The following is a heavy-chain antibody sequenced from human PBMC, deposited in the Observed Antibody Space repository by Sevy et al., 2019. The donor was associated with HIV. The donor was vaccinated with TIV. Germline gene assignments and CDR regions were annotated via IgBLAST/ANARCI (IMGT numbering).Heavy chain of an antibody. CDR3: ASADYGDYFYFDY. CDR1: GGSISSYY. V-gene: IGHV4-59*01. J-gene: IGHJ4*02. CDR2: IYYSGST. D-gene: IGHD4-17*01. Sequence: ETLSLTCTFSGGSISSYYWSWIRQPPGKGLEWIGYIYYSGSTNYNPSLKSRVTISVDTSKNQFSLKLSSVTAADTAVYYCASADYGDYFYFDYWGQGTLVTVSS.